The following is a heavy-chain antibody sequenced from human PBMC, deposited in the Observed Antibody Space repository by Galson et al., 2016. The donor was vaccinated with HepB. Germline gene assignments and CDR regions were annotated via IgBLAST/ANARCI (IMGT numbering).Heavy chain of an antibody. J-gene: IGHJ4*02. Sequence: QSGAEVTKPGESLRIACQASGYNFTKHWIGWVRQMPGQGLEWMGIIYPGDSDTRYGPAFQGQVLISVDKAINTAHLEWTSLKASDTAKYYCARLASYHDPLTGYGLGRVYRDNGGQGPLVPVS. CDR3: ARLASYHDPLTGYGLGRVYRDN. CDR2: IYPGDSDT. CDR1: GYNFTKHW. V-gene: IGHV5-51*01. D-gene: IGHD3-9*01.